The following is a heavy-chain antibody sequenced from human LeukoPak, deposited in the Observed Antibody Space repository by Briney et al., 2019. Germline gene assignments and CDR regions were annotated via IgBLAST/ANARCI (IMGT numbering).Heavy chain of an antibody. V-gene: IGHV3-21*01. Sequence: GGSRRLSCVASGFSFSDYTMNWFRQVPGEGLEWLSSIESASNYIYYADSVKGRFTISRDNAKNSLFLQMDSLTAEDTAVYYCAREATSGWFYFDHWGQGTLVAV. J-gene: IGHJ4*02. CDR1: GFSFSDYT. CDR2: IESASNYI. CDR3: AREATSGWFYFDH. D-gene: IGHD6-19*01.